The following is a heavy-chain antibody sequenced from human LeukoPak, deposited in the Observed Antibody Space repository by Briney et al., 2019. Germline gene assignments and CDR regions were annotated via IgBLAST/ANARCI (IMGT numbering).Heavy chain of an antibody. J-gene: IGHJ3*02. CDR2: INPSGGST. CDR3: ARSALYSSSSGTDDI. Sequence: EASVKVSCKASGYTFTSYYMHWVRQAPGQGLEWMGIINPSGGSTSYAQKFQGRVTMTRTTSMSTAYMELNSLRSEDTAVYYCARSALYSSSSGTDDIWGQGTMVTVSS. V-gene: IGHV1-46*01. CDR1: GYTFTSYY. D-gene: IGHD6-6*01.